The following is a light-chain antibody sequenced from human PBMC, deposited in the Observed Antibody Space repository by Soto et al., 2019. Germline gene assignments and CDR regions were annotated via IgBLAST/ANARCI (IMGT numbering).Light chain of an antibody. CDR3: SSTAGNNNLV. CDR2: EVS. CDR1: SSDVGGHNY. J-gene: IGLJ3*02. V-gene: IGLV2-8*01. Sequence: QSALTQSPSASGSPGQSVTISCTGTSSDVGGHNYVSWYQHHPGKAPNLIIYEVSKRPSGVPDRFSGSKSANTASLTVSGLQAEDEAFYYCSSTAGNNNLVFGGGTQLTVL.